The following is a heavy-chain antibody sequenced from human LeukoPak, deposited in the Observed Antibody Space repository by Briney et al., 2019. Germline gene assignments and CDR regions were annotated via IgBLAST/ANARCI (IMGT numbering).Heavy chain of an antibody. J-gene: IGHJ4*02. CDR2: ISTDGSVT. CDR3: ARIGGSGSYSGHYFDH. V-gene: IGHV3-74*01. Sequence: GGSLRLSCAASGFTFSTYWMHWVRRAPGKGLVWVSRISTDGSVTSYADSVKGRFTISRDNAKNTMYLQMNSLRAEDTAVYYCARIGGSGSYSGHYFDHWGQGTLVTVPS. CDR1: GFTFSTYW. D-gene: IGHD3-10*01.